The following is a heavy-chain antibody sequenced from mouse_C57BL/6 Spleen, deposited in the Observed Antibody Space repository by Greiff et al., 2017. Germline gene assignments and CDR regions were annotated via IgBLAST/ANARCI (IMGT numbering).Heavy chain of an antibody. CDR3: ARTPRYYGYWYFDV. Sequence: QVQLQQPGAELVRPGSSVKLSCKASGYTFTSYWMDWVKQRPGQGLEWIGNIYPSDSETPYNQKFKDKATLTVDKSSSTAYMQLSSLTSEDSAVYYGARTPRYYGYWYFDVWGTGTTVTVSS. J-gene: IGHJ1*03. CDR1: GYTFTSYW. CDR2: IYPSDSET. D-gene: IGHD1-1*01. V-gene: IGHV1-61*01.